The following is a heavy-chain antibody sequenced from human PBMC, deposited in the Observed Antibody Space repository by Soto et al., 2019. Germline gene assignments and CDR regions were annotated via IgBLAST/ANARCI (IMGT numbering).Heavy chain of an antibody. D-gene: IGHD1-1*01. V-gene: IGHV1-2*02. J-gene: IGHJ5*02. CDR3: ASHDPGARFVP. CDR1: RYIFTAYF. Sequence: ASVKVSCKAPRYIFTAYFMHWVRQAPGQGLEWMGWMNPNNGATHYGLSFQGRVTMTRDTSVSTAYMELSSLRSDDTAVYYCASHDPGARFVPWGQGTLGTVSS. CDR2: MNPNNGAT.